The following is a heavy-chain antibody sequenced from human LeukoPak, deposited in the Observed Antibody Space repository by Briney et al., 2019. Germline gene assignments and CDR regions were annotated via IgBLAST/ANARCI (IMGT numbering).Heavy chain of an antibody. D-gene: IGHD3-3*01. Sequence: PGESLKISCQGSGNSVSSYWLGWVRQMPGRGLEWMGIIYPGDSDARYSPSFQGQVTFSADKSINTAYLQWSSLKASDTAVYYCVISLGFYTSADSWGQGTLVTVSS. CDR2: IYPGDSDA. V-gene: IGHV5-51*01. CDR1: GNSVSSYW. J-gene: IGHJ4*02. CDR3: VISLGFYTSADS.